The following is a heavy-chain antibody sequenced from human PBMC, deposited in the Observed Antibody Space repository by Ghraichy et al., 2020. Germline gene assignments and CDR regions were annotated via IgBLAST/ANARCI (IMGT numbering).Heavy chain of an antibody. Sequence: TLSLTCSVSGGSISNGNYYWSWIRQHPGKGLEWIGYIYYTGSTYYNPSLRSRVTQSVDTSKNQFSLKLSSVTAADTAVYYCARVYYDSSGAYYFDYWGQGTLVTVSS. CDR1: GGSISNGNYY. D-gene: IGHD3-22*01. CDR2: IYYTGST. J-gene: IGHJ4*02. V-gene: IGHV4-31*03. CDR3: ARVYYDSSGAYYFDY.